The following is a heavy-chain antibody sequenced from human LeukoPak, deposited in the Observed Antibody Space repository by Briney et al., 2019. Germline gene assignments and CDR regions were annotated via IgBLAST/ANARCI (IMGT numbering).Heavy chain of an antibody. V-gene: IGHV3-53*05. J-gene: IGHJ4*02. CDR3: ARGSQYYYGSGVDY. CDR1: GLTVSSNC. D-gene: IGHD3-10*01. Sequence: KSGGSLRLSCAASGLTVSSNCMSWVRQAPGKGLEWVSLIYSGGSTYYTDSVKGRFTISRDNSKNTLYLQMNSLRAEDTAVYYCARGSQYYYGSGVDYWGQGTLVTVSS. CDR2: IYSGGST.